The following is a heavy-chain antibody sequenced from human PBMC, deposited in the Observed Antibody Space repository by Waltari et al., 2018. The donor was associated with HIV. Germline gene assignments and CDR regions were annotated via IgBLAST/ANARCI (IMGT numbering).Heavy chain of an antibody. V-gene: IGHV1-3*01. CDR2: INAGNGNT. D-gene: IGHD2-15*01. J-gene: IGHJ5*02. CDR3: ASACGGSCYVSWLDP. CDR1: GYTFTNFA. Sequence: QVQLVQSGAEVKKPGASVKVSCKASGYTFTNFAMHWVRQAPGQRLEWMGWINAGNGNTKYSQKFQGRVTITRDTSASTVYMELSSLRSEDTAVYYCASACGGSCYVSWLDPWGQGTLVTVSS.